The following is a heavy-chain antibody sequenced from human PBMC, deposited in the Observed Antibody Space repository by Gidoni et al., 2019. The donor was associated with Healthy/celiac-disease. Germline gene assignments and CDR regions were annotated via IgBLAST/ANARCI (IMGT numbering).Heavy chain of an antibody. D-gene: IGHD3-10*01. V-gene: IGHV1-69*01. CDR2: IIPIFGKA. CDR3: ARGFPTMVKGVIMTSLDY. CDR1: GGTFSSYA. J-gene: IGHJ4*02. Sequence: QVQLVQSGAEVKKPGSSVKVSCQASGGTFSSYAISWVRQAPGQGLEWMGGIIPIFGKANYAQKFQGRVTITADESTSTAYMELSSLRSEDTAVYYCARGFPTMVKGVIMTSLDYWGQGTLVTVSS.